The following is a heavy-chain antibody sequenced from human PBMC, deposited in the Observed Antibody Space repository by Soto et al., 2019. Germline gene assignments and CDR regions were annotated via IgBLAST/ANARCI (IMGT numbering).Heavy chain of an antibody. J-gene: IGHJ3*01. V-gene: IGHV3-30*18. CDR1: GFTFSSYG. D-gene: IGHD6-13*01. CDR3: AKGYGGQQLTRGDAFDF. Sequence: QVQLVESGGGVVQPGRSLRLSCAASGFTFSSYGMHWVRQAPGKGLEWVAFISYGGSNEDYADSVKGRFAISRDNSKNMLYLQMSGLRVEDTAVYYCAKGYGGQQLTRGDAFDFWGQGTMVTVSS. CDR2: ISYGGSNE.